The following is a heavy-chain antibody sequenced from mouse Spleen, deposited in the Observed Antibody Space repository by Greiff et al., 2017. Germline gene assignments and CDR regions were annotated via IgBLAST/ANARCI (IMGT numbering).Heavy chain of an antibody. CDR1: GFSLTGYG. V-gene: IGHV2-6-7*01. J-gene: IGHJ2*01. D-gene: IGHD2-14*01. Sequence: VHLVESGPGLVAPSQSLSITCTVSGFSLTGYGVNWVRQPPGKGLEWLGMIWGDGSTDYNSALKSRLSISKDNSKSQVFLKMNSLQTDDTAMYYCARDGKVRQGYYFDYWGQGTTLTVSS. CDR2: IWGDGST. CDR3: ARDGKVRQGYYFDY.